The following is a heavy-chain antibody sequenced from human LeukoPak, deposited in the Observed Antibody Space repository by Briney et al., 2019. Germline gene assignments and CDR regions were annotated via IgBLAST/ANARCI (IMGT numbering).Heavy chain of an antibody. Sequence: SETLSLTCTVSGVSISNYFWNWIRQPPGKGLEWLGCVYYSGSTKYNPSLKSRVTISLDTSKNEFSLRLSSVTAADTAVYYCARNYPPDYWGQGTLVTVSS. CDR3: ARNYPPDY. CDR1: GVSISNYF. V-gene: IGHV4-59*01. D-gene: IGHD3-10*01. J-gene: IGHJ4*02. CDR2: VYYSGST.